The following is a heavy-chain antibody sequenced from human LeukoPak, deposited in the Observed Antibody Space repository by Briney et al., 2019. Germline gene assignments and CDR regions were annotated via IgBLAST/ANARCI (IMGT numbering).Heavy chain of an antibody. CDR1: GFTFSSYA. J-gene: IGHJ6*02. CDR3: ARDKYPSVPGYGMDV. Sequence: GGSLRLSCAASGFTFSSYAMNWVRQAPGKGLEWVSSISSSSSYIYYADSVKGRFTISRDNAKNSLYLQMNSLRAEDTAVYYCARDKYPSVPGYGMDVWGQGTTVTVSS. D-gene: IGHD3-10*01. CDR2: ISSSSSYI. V-gene: IGHV3-21*01.